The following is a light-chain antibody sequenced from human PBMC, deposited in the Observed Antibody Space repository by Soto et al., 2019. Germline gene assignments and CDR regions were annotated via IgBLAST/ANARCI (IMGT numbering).Light chain of an antibody. Sequence: EIVLTQSPDTLSLSPGERATLSCWASHSVTTHLAWFQQRPGQTPRLLIYDASTRAPGIPARFSGRGSGADFTLTISSLEPEDFAVYYCQQRSDSITFGQGTRLEIK. J-gene: IGKJ5*01. V-gene: IGKV3-11*01. CDR3: QQRSDSIT. CDR2: DAS. CDR1: HSVTTH.